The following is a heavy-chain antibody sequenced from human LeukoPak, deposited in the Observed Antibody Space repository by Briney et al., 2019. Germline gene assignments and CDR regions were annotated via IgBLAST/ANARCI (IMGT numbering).Heavy chain of an antibody. CDR3: AKRYGSGSSLTNWFDP. J-gene: IGHJ5*02. D-gene: IGHD3-10*01. Sequence: PGGSLRLSCAASGFTFSSYGMHWVRQAPGKGLEWVAFIRYDGSNKYYADSVKGRSTISRDNSKNTLYLQMNSLRAEDTAVYYCAKRYGSGSSLTNWFDPWGQGTLVTVSS. V-gene: IGHV3-30*02. CDR1: GFTFSSYG. CDR2: IRYDGSNK.